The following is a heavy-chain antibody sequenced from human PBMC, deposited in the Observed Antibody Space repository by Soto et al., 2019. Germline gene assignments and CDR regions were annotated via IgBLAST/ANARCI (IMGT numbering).Heavy chain of an antibody. CDR2: ISSNGGST. Sequence: EVQLVESGGGLVQPGGSLRLSCAASGFTFSSYAMHWVRQAPGKGLEYVSTISSNGGSTYYANSVKGRFTISRDNSKNTLYLQMGSLRDEDMAVYYCARSRYAWGFLRPPNYFDYWGQGTLVTVSS. J-gene: IGHJ4*02. CDR1: GFTFSSYA. CDR3: ARSRYAWGFLRPPNYFDY. D-gene: IGHD3-16*01. V-gene: IGHV3-64*01.